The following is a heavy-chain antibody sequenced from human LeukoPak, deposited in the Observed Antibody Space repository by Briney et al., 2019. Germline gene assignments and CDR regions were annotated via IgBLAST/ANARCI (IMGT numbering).Heavy chain of an antibody. CDR3: ARQTYYDYVWGSYRRHDAFDI. Sequence: SETLSLTCSVSGGSMISQYWTWIRQSPGKGLEWIGYIYYSGTTNYNPSLKSRVTISVDTSKNQFSLKLSSVTAADTAVYYCARQTYYDYVWGSYRRHDAFDIWGQGAMVTVSS. J-gene: IGHJ3*02. CDR2: IYYSGTT. V-gene: IGHV4-59*08. CDR1: GGSMISQY. D-gene: IGHD3-16*02.